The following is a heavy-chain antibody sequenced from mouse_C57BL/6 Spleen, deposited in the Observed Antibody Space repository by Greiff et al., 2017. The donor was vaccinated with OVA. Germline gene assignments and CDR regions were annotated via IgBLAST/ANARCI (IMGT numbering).Heavy chain of an antibody. Sequence: EVQLQQSGPELVKPGASVKISCKASGYTFTDYYMNWVKQSHGKSLEWIGDINPNNGGTSYNQKFKGKATLTVDKSSSTAYMELRSLTSEDSAVYYCARGGSNYLWYFDYWGQGTTLTVSS. D-gene: IGHD2-5*01. CDR2: INPNNGGT. J-gene: IGHJ2*01. CDR1: GYTFTDYY. CDR3: ARGGSNYLWYFDY. V-gene: IGHV1-26*01.